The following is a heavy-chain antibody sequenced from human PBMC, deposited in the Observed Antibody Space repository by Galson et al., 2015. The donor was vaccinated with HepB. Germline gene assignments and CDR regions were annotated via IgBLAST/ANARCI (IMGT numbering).Heavy chain of an antibody. J-gene: IGHJ2*01. D-gene: IGHD7-27*01. CDR3: ARTRQLGYNWYFDL. Sequence: SVKVSCKASGGTFSSYAISWVRQAPGQGLEWMGGIIPIFGTANYAQKFQGRVTITADESTSTAYMELSSLRSEDTAVYYCARTRQLGYNWYFDLWGRGTLVTVSS. CDR2: IIPIFGTA. V-gene: IGHV1-69*13. CDR1: GGTFSSYA.